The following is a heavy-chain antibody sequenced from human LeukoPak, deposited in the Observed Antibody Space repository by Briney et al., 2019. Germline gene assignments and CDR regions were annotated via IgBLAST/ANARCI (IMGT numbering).Heavy chain of an antibody. Sequence: GGSLRLSCAASGFTFSNYAMNWVRQAPGKGLEWVSSISGSSTDLYYADSVKGRFTISRDNAKNSLYLQINSLRAEDTAIYYCARRGYYDSSGYDYWGQGTLVTVSS. CDR1: GFTFSNYA. D-gene: IGHD3-22*01. J-gene: IGHJ4*02. CDR2: ISGSSTDL. CDR3: ARRGYYDSSGYDY. V-gene: IGHV3-21*01.